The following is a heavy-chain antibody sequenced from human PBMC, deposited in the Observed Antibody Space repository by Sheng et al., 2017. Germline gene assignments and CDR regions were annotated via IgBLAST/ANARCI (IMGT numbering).Heavy chain of an antibody. Sequence: QVQLQESGPGLVKPSETLSLTCAVSGYSISSGYYWGWIRQPPGKGLEWIGSIYHSGSTYYNPSLKSRVTISVDTSKNQFSLKLSSVTAADTAVYYCVSAAIQWYYYYGMDVWGQGTTVTVSS. V-gene: IGHV4-38-2*01. CDR2: IYHSGST. CDR3: VSAAIQWYYYYGMDV. CDR1: GYSISSGYY. D-gene: IGHD2-2*02. J-gene: IGHJ6*02.